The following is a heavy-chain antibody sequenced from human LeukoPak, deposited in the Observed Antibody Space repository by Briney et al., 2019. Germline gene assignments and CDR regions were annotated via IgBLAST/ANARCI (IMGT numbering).Heavy chain of an antibody. V-gene: IGHV3-21*06. CDR3: TRAAICPQNGGACPTSDFDI. CDR1: GFTFSYYS. CDR2: INSGSTYI. Sequence: GGSLRLSCAASGFTFSYYSMNWVRQAPGKGLEWVSSINSGSTYIYYADSVKGRFTISRDTAKNSLYLQMNSLRAEDTAVYYCTRAAICPQNGGACPTSDFDIWGQGTMVTVSS. J-gene: IGHJ3*02. D-gene: IGHD2-21*02.